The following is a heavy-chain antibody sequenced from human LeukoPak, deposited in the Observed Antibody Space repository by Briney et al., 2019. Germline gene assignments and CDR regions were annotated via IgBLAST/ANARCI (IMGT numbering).Heavy chain of an antibody. D-gene: IGHD4-17*01. V-gene: IGHV3-30-3*01. J-gene: IGHJ4*02. CDR2: ISSDGINK. CDR1: GFTFSIYA. Sequence: GGSLRLSCAASGFTFSIYAIQWVRQAPGKGLEWVAVISSDGINKYYADSVMGRFTISRDNSMNTLYLQMNSLRTEDTGVYYCASAAATLTNLRLVDYWGQGTLVTVSS. CDR3: ASAAATLTNLRLVDY.